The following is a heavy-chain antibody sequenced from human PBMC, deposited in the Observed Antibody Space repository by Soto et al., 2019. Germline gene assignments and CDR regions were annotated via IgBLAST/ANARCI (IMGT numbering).Heavy chain of an antibody. J-gene: IGHJ4*02. CDR2: IIPIFGTA. CDR1: GGTFSSYA. D-gene: IGHD1-1*01. V-gene: IGHV1-69*13. CDR3: ATQGPGMATNGGFDY. Sequence: SVKVSCKASGGTFSSYAISWVRQAPGQGLEWMGGIIPIFGTANYAQKFQGRVTITADESTSTAYMELSSLRSEDTAVYYCATQGPGMATNGGFDYWGQGTLVTAPQ.